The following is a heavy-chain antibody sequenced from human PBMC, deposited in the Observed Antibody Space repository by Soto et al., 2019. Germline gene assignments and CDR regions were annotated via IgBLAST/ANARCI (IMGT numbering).Heavy chain of an antibody. Sequence: QVQLVESGGGVVQPGKSLRLSCATSGFTFSTYGMDWVRQAPGKGLEWVANIWHDGSNQYYVDSVKGRFTISRDNSKNMLFLQMNNLRAEDTAVYYCARNRGPVSASSFDSWGQGILVTVSS. D-gene: IGHD2-2*01. J-gene: IGHJ4*02. CDR2: IWHDGSNQ. CDR3: ARNRGPVSASSFDS. V-gene: IGHV3-33*01. CDR1: GFTFSTYG.